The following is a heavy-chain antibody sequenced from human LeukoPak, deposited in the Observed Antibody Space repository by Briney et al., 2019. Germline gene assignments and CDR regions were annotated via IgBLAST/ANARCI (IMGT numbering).Heavy chain of an antibody. D-gene: IGHD1-26*01. CDR3: ARKFYGSGSHYFDC. J-gene: IGHJ4*02. Sequence: PGGSLRLSCAASGFTLSSYGMNWVRQAPGKGLEWVSYISGSSSTMYYTDSAKGRFTISRDNAKNSLYLQMNSLRDEDTAVYYCARKFYGSGSHYFDCWGQGTLVTVSS. V-gene: IGHV3-48*02. CDR2: ISGSSSTM. CDR1: GFTLSSYG.